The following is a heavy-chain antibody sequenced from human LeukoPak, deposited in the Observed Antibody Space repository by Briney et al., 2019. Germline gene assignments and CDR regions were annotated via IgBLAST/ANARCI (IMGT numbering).Heavy chain of an antibody. Sequence: GGSLRLSCAASGFTFSSYAMSWVRQAPGKGLEWVSSISHRSGYIYYADSVKGRFTISRDNAKNSLYLQMDSLRAEDTAVYYCASPYGGHDAFDIWGQGTMVTVSS. J-gene: IGHJ3*02. D-gene: IGHD3-16*01. CDR3: ASPYGGHDAFDI. CDR2: ISHRSGYI. CDR1: GFTFSSYA. V-gene: IGHV3-21*04.